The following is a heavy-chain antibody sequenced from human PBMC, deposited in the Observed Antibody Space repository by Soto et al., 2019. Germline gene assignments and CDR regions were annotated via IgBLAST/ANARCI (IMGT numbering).Heavy chain of an antibody. CDR3: AKSRSSGWSGRFDP. J-gene: IGHJ5*02. D-gene: IGHD6-19*01. V-gene: IGHV2-5*01. CDR2: IYWNDDK. Sequence: SGPTLVNPTHTLTLTCIFSGVSLRTSGGGVGWIRQPPGKALEWLGFIYWNDDKRYSPSLKSRLTITKDTSKNQVVLTMTNMDAVDKATYYCAKSRSSGWSGRFDPLGQGTLVTVSS. CDR1: GVSLRTSGGG.